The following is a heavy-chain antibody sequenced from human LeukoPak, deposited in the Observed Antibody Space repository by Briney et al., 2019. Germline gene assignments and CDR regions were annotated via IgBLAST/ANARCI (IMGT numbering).Heavy chain of an antibody. CDR2: IYSGGST. D-gene: IGHD3-10*01. Sequence: GGSLKLPCAASGFTFSSYAMSWSRKAPGRGLEWVSVIYSGGSTYYADSVKGRFTISRDNSKNTLYLQMNSLRAEDTAVYYCARDRGYYFDYWGQGTLVTVSS. CDR3: ARDRGYYFDY. V-gene: IGHV3-53*01. J-gene: IGHJ4*02. CDR1: GFTFSSYA.